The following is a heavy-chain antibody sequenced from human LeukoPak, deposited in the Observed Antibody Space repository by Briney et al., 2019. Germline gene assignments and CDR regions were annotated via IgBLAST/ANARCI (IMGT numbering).Heavy chain of an antibody. CDR1: GFTLSSYA. V-gene: IGHV3-23*01. CDR2: VDGGGGGT. Sequence: GGSLRLSCAASGFTLSSYAMTWVRQAPGRGLEWVSSVDGGGGGTHYADSVKGRFTISRDNSKNTLYLQMNSLRAEDTAVYYCARGNVYYYGMDVWGQGTTVTVSS. J-gene: IGHJ6*02. D-gene: IGHD4-11*01. CDR3: ARGNVYYYGMDV.